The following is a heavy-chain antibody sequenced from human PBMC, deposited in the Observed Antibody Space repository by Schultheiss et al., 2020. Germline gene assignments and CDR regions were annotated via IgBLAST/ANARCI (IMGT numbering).Heavy chain of an antibody. CDR3: ARAGRDGYNSELFRRYYYYGMDV. CDR2: ISYDGTNT. J-gene: IGHJ6*02. CDR1: GFTFSNYA. Sequence: GESLKISCAASGFTFSNYAMHWVRQAPGKGLEWVAVISYDGTNTYYADSVKGRFTISRDNTKNTLYLQMNSLRPEDTAVYYCARAGRDGYNSELFRRYYYYGMDVWGQGTTVTVSS. D-gene: IGHD5-24*01. V-gene: IGHV3-30-3*01.